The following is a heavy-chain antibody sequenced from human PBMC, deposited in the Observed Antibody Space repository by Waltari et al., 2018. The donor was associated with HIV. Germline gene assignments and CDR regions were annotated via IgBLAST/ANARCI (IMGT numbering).Heavy chain of an antibody. CDR1: GYTFTNFF. J-gene: IGHJ4*02. CDR2: YATESPAT. Sequence: VQLVQSGAEVKKPGASVKISCKTSGYTFTNFFLHWGRQAPGGGLEWMGRYATESPATLPAHGFQDRLIMTGDTTTVTAYLELTSLTPNDTGFYFCARGPIVGSYANYWGQGTLVTVSS. D-gene: IGHD3-10*01. CDR3: ARGPIVGSYANY. V-gene: IGHV1-2*05.